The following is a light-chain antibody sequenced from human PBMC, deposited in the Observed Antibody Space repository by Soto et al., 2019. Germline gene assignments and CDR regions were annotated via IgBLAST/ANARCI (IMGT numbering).Light chain of an antibody. CDR1: QSVSSN. J-gene: IGKJ5*01. V-gene: IGKV3D-15*01. CDR2: GAS. CDR3: QQYNNWLIT. Sequence: IVLTQSPATLSVSPGERATLSCKASQSVSSNLAWYQQKPGQAPRLLISGASTRATGVPARFSGSGSGTEFTLTISSLQSEDFAVYYCQQYNNWLITFGQGTRLEI.